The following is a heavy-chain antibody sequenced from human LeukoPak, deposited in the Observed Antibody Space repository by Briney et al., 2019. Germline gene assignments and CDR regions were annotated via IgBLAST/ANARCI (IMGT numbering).Heavy chain of an antibody. CDR1: GGSISSSSYY. CDR2: IYYSGST. D-gene: IGHD3-22*01. V-gene: IGHV4-39*07. Sequence: PSETLSLTCTVSGGSISSSSYYWGWIRQPPGKGLEWIGSIYYSGSTYYNPSLKSRVTISVDTSKNQFSLKLSSVTAADTAVYYCASLYYYDSSGYYEQYGDYWGQGTLVTVSS. CDR3: ASLYYYDSSGYYEQYGDY. J-gene: IGHJ4*02.